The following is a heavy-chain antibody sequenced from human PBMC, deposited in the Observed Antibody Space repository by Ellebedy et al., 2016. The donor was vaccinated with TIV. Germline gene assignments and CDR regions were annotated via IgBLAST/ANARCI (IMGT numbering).Heavy chain of an antibody. D-gene: IGHD4/OR15-4a*01. CDR1: GFIFSHYW. V-gene: IGHV3-7*01. CDR2: IKRDGSDE. J-gene: IGHJ4*02. Sequence: PGGSLRLSCAASGFIFSHYWMMWVRQAPGKGLELVANIKRDGSDEYYVDSVKGRFTVSRDNTKNAVYLQMNSLRADDTAVYYCARDDYIVDYWGQGTLVTVSS. CDR3: ARDDYIVDY.